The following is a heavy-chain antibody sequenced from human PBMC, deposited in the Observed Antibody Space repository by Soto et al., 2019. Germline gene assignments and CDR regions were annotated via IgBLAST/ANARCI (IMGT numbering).Heavy chain of an antibody. D-gene: IGHD2-15*01. CDR1: GGSISSYY. Sequence: SETLSLTCTVSGGSISSYYWSWIRQPPGKGLEWIGYIYYSGSTNYNPSLKSRVTISVDTSKNQFSLKLSSVTAADTAVYYCARGAVVAATDAFDIWGQGTTVTVSS. J-gene: IGHJ3*02. CDR3: ARGAVVAATDAFDI. CDR2: IYYSGST. V-gene: IGHV4-59*01.